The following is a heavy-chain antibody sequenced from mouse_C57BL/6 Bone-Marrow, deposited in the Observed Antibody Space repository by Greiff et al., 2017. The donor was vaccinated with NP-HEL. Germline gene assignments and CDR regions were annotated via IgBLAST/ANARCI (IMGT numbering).Heavy chain of an antibody. V-gene: IGHV5-6*01. CDR2: ISSGGSYT. CDR3: ANSPHYYGSSGGFAY. J-gene: IGHJ3*01. D-gene: IGHD1-1*01. CDR1: GFTFSSYG. Sequence: VQLKESGGDLVKPGGSLKLSCAASGFTFSSYGMSWVRQTPDKRLEWVATISSGGSYTYYPDSVKGRFTISRDNAKNTLYLQMSSLKSEDTAMYDCANSPHYYGSSGGFAYWGQGTLVTVSA.